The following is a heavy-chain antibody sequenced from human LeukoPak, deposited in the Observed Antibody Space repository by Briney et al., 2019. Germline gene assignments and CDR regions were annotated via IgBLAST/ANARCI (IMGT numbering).Heavy chain of an antibody. CDR1: GYTFSTYG. J-gene: IGHJ4*02. V-gene: IGHV1-18*01. D-gene: IGHD2-2*01. Sequence: ASVKVSCKASGYTFSTYGISWVRQAPGQGLEWMGWISTYYGNTGYAQKFQGRVTMTRNTSISTAYMELSSLRSNDTAVYYCARDPPHLCSSTSCFGDYWGQGTLVTVSS. CDR2: ISTYYGNT. CDR3: ARDPPHLCSSTSCFGDY.